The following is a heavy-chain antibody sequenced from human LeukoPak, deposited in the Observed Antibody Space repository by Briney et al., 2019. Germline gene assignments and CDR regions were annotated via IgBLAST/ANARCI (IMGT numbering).Heavy chain of an antibody. CDR1: GFTVSSNY. CDR3: ARDRQAVRGVIVYFGY. CDR2: IYSGGST. V-gene: IGHV3-66*01. J-gene: IGHJ4*02. D-gene: IGHD3-10*01. Sequence: PGGSLRLSCAASGFTVSSNYMNWVRQAPGKGLEWVSVIYSGGSTYYADSVKGRFTISRDNSKNTLYLQMNSLRAEDTAVYYCARDRQAVRGVIVYFGYWGQGTLVTVSS.